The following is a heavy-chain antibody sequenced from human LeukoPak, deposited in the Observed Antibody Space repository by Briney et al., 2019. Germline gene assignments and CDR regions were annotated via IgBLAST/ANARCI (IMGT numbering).Heavy chain of an antibody. V-gene: IGHV1-8*01. J-gene: IGHJ6*02. CDR2: MNPNSGNT. CDR3: AGGPRGYGSGSYPSPGYYGMDV. Sequence: ASVKVSCKASGYTFTSYDINWVRQATGQGLEWMGWMNPNSGNTGYAQKFQGRVTMTRNTSISTAYMELSSLRSEDTAVYYCAGGPRGYGSGSYPSPGYYGMDVWGQRTTVTVSS. CDR1: GYTFTSYD. D-gene: IGHD3-10*01.